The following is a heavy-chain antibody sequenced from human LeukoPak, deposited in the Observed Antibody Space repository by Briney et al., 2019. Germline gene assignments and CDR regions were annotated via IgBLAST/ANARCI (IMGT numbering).Heavy chain of an antibody. Sequence: SGGSLRLSCAASGFTFSSYAMHWVRQAPGKGLEWVAIISYDGSNKYYADSVKGRFTISRDNSKNTLYLQMNSLRAEDTAVYYCARDLNYDSSSGGDWFDPWGQGTLVTVSS. CDR1: GFTFSSYA. CDR2: ISYDGSNK. CDR3: ARDLNYDSSSGGDWFDP. D-gene: IGHD3-22*01. V-gene: IGHV3-30-3*01. J-gene: IGHJ5*02.